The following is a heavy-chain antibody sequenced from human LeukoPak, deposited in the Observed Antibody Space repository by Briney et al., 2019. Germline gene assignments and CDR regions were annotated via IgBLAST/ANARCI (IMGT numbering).Heavy chain of an antibody. CDR1: GGSISSSSYY. CDR3: ARASYNWNYVDY. J-gene: IGHJ4*02. D-gene: IGHD1-20*01. Sequence: PSETLSLTCTVSGGSISSSSYYWGWIRQPPGKGLEWIGSIYYSGSTYYNPSLKSRVTISVDTSKNQFSLKLSSVTAADTAVYYCARASYNWNYVDYWGQGTLVTVSS. CDR2: IYYSGST. V-gene: IGHV4-39*07.